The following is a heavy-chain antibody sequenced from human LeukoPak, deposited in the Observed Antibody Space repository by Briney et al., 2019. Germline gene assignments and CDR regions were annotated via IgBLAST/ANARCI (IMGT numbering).Heavy chain of an antibody. CDR3: ARNDFFVLRFLEWPAFDY. J-gene: IGHJ4*02. CDR2: ISSSGGTI. D-gene: IGHD3-3*01. Sequence: GGPLRLSCAASGFTFSNYYMSWIRQAPGKGLEWASYISSSGGTIYYADSVKGRFTISRDNAKNSLYLQMNSLRAEDTAVYYCARNDFFVLRFLEWPAFDYWGQGTLVTVSS. CDR1: GFTFSNYY. V-gene: IGHV3-11*01.